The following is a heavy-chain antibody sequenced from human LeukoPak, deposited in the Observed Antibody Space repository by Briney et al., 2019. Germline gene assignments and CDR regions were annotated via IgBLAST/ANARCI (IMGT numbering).Heavy chain of an antibody. J-gene: IGHJ4*02. CDR3: AREIFGARAFQY. Sequence: SETLSLTCAVSGDSLNTNTWWSWVRQPPGKGLEWTGEIFHSGSTNYHPSLESRLTISMDKSKNSFSLRLPSVTAADTAVYYCAREIFGARAFQYWGQGILVTVSS. CDR2: IFHSGST. CDR1: GDSLNTNTW. D-gene: IGHD3-3*01. V-gene: IGHV4-4*02.